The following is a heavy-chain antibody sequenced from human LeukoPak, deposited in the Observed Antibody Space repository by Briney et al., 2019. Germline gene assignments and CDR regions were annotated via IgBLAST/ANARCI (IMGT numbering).Heavy chain of an antibody. CDR1: GASINNFY. CDR3: AREYGDLDY. D-gene: IGHD2-21*01. V-gene: IGHV4-59*12. CDR2: IYSSGST. Sequence: KPSETLSLTCTVSGASINNFYWSWIRQPPGKGLEWIGFIYSSGSTNYNPSLKSRVTMSTDTSKNQFSLKLRSVTAADTAVYYCAREYGDLDYWGQGTLVTVSS. J-gene: IGHJ4*02.